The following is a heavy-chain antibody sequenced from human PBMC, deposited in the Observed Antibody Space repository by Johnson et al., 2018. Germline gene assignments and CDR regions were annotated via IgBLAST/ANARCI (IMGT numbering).Heavy chain of an antibody. CDR2: ISYDGSNK. J-gene: IGHJ1*01. CDR1: GFTFSSSS. CDR3: AKDHLVFQEYFQH. V-gene: IGHV3-30*18. Sequence: QVQLVQSGGGLVQPGGSLRLSCAASGFTFSSSSMNWVRQAPGKGLEWVAVISYDGSNKYYADSVKGRFTISRDNSKNTLYLQMNSLRAEDTAVYYCAKDHLVFQEYFQHWGQGTLVTVSS. D-gene: IGHD2-21*01.